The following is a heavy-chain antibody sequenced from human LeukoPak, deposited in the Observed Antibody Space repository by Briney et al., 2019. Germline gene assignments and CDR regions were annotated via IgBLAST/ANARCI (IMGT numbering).Heavy chain of an antibody. V-gene: IGHV4-34*01. J-gene: IGHJ4*02. CDR2: IYHSGST. CDR3: ARGRPYYYDSSGYYYGGRTHYFDY. CDR1: GGSFSGYY. D-gene: IGHD3-22*01. Sequence: PSETLSLTCAVYGGSFSGYYWSWIRQPPGKGLEWIGSIYHSGSTYYNPSLKSRVTISVDTSKNQFSLKLSSVTAADTAVYYCARGRPYYYDSSGYYYGGRTHYFDYWGQGTLVTVSS.